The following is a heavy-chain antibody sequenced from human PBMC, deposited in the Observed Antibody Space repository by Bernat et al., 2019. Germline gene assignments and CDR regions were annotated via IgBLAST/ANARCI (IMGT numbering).Heavy chain of an antibody. J-gene: IGHJ4*02. Sequence: QVQLVQSGAEVKKPGASVKVSCKASGYTFTGYYMHWVRQAPGQGLECMGWIKPNSGGTNYAQKFQGWVTMTRDKSISTAYMELSRLRSDDTAVYYCARELGAPYYYDSSGYYYPFGYWGQGTLVTVSS. D-gene: IGHD3-22*01. CDR1: GYTFTGYY. CDR3: ARELGAPYYYDSSGYYYPFGY. CDR2: IKPNSGGT. V-gene: IGHV1-2*04.